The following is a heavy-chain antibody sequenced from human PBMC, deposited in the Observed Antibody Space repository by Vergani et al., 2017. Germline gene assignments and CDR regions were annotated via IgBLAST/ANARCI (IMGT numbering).Heavy chain of an antibody. Sequence: QVTLKESGPALVKPTQTLTLTCTFSGFSLSTSGMRVSWIRQPPGKALEWLARIDWDDDKFYSTSLKTRLTISKDTSKNQVVLTMTNMDPVDTATYHCARSPNWGSTGFDYWGQGTLVTVSS. J-gene: IGHJ4*02. D-gene: IGHD7-27*01. V-gene: IGHV2-70*04. CDR1: GFSLSTSGMR. CDR2: IDWDDDK. CDR3: ARSPNWGSTGFDY.